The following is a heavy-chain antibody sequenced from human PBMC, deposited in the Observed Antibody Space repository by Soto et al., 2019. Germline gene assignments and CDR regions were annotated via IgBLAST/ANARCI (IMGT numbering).Heavy chain of an antibody. Sequence: PGGSLRLSCAASGFTFSSYSMNWVRQAPGKGLEWVSSISSSSSYIYYADSVKGRFTISRDNAKNSLYLQMNSLGAEDTAVYYCARGAVAETPDYWGQGTRSPSPQ. V-gene: IGHV3-21*01. CDR3: ARGAVAETPDY. D-gene: IGHD6-19*01. CDR1: GFTFSSYS. CDR2: ISSSSSYI. J-gene: IGHJ4*02.